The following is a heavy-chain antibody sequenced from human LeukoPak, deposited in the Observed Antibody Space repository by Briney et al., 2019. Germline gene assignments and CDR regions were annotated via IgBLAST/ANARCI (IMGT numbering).Heavy chain of an antibody. Sequence: SETLSLTCTVSGGSISSGSYYWSWIRQPAGKGLEWIGRIYTSGSTNYNPSLKSRVTISVDTSKNQFSLKLSSVTAADTAVYYCAKYYYGSGTPVVGFFDYWGQGTLVTVSS. V-gene: IGHV4-61*02. CDR2: IYTSGST. CDR3: AKYYYGSGTPVVGFFDY. CDR1: GGSISSGSYY. D-gene: IGHD3-10*01. J-gene: IGHJ4*02.